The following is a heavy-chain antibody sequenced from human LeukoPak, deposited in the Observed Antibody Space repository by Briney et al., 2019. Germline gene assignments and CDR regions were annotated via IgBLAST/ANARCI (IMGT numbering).Heavy chain of an antibody. CDR1: GGTFSSYA. V-gene: IGHV1-69*01. CDR2: IIPIFGTA. J-gene: IGHJ4*02. D-gene: IGHD2-15*01. CDR3: ASQYCSGGSCYHRLDY. Sequence: ASVKVSCKASGGTFSSYAISWVRQAPGQGLEWMGGIIPIFGTANYAQKFQGRVTITADESTSTAYMELSSLRSEDTAVYYCASQYCSGGSCYHRLDYWGQGTLVTVSS.